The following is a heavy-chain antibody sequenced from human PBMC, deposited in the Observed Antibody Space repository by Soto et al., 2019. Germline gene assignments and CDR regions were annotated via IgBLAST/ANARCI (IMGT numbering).Heavy chain of an antibody. V-gene: IGHV3-33*01. CDR3: ARAESGSYLFDY. CDR1: GFTFSSYG. D-gene: IGHD1-26*01. Sequence: PGGSLRLSCAASGFTFSSYGMHWVRQAPGKGLEWVAVIWYDGSNKYYADSVKGRFTISRDNSKNTLYLQMNSLRAEDTAVYYCARAESGSYLFDYWGQGTLVTVS. CDR2: IWYDGSNK. J-gene: IGHJ4*02.